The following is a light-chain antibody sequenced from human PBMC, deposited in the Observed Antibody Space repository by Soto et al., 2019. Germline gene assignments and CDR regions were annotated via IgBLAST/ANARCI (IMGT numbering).Light chain of an antibody. CDR1: QSVSSY. CDR2: DAS. CDR3: QQRSNWT. Sequence: EFVLTQSPATLSLSPGERATLSCRASQSVSSYLAWYQQKPGQAPRLLIYDASNRATGIPARFSGSGSGTDFTLTISSLEPEDFAVYFCQQRSNWTFGQGTQVEIK. V-gene: IGKV3-11*01. J-gene: IGKJ1*01.